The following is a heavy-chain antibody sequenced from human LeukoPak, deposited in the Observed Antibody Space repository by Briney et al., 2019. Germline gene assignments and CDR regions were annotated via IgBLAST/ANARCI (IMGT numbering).Heavy chain of an antibody. CDR2: IYSGGST. D-gene: IGHD4-23*01. Sequence: PGGSLRLSCAASGFTVSSNYMSWVRQAPGKGLEWVSVIYSGGSTYYADSVKGRFTISRDNSKNTLYLQMNSLRAEDTAVYYCAKDGEVVTHGPLDYWGQGTLVTVSS. V-gene: IGHV3-53*01. J-gene: IGHJ4*02. CDR1: GFTVSSNY. CDR3: AKDGEVVTHGPLDY.